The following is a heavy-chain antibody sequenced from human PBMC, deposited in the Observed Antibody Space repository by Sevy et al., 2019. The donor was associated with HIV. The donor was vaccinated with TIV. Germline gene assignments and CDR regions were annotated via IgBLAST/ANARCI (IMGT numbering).Heavy chain of an antibody. CDR1: GGSISSSSYY. Sequence: SQTLSLTCTVSGGSISSSSYYWGWICQPPGKGLEWIAIIYYSGSTYYNPSLKSRVSIFIDTSKNQFSLKLSPVTAADTALYYCARLSLSRGVTTGSYYFDYWGQGTLVTVSS. V-gene: IGHV4-39*01. J-gene: IGHJ4*02. CDR2: IYYSGST. CDR3: ARLSLSRGVTTGSYYFDY. D-gene: IGHD1-1*01.